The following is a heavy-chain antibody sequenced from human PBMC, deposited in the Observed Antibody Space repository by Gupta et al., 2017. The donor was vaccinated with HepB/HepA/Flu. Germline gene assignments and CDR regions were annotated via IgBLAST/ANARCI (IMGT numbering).Heavy chain of an antibody. Sequence: EVQLMESGGGLVQPGGSLRLSCAASGFNFVSYWMSWVRQAPGKGLEWVANINQDGSVKNYVGSVRGRFTISRDNARNSVDLQMSSLRGEDTGVYYCARAIWPEDFWCQGTLVTVSS. CDR1: GFNFVSYW. CDR3: ARAIWPEDF. V-gene: IGHV3-7*01. D-gene: IGHD1-14*01. CDR2: INQDGSVK. J-gene: IGHJ4*02.